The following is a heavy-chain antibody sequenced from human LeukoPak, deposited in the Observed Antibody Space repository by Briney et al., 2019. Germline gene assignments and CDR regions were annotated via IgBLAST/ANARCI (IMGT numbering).Heavy chain of an antibody. Sequence: PSETLSLTCTVSGGSISSYYWSWIRQPPGKGLEWIGEINHSGSTNYNPSLKSRVTISVDTSKNQFSLKLSSVTAADTAVYYCARDHRVVVAAVWFDPWGQGTLVTVSS. CDR3: ARDHRVVVAAVWFDP. J-gene: IGHJ5*02. V-gene: IGHV4-34*01. CDR1: GGSISSYY. CDR2: INHSGST. D-gene: IGHD2-15*01.